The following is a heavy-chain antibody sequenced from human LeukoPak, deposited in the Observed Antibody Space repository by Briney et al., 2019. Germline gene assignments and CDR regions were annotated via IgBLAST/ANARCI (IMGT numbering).Heavy chain of an antibody. CDR2: ISSNGGST. CDR1: GFTFSSYA. CDR3: ASGYDFWSGYWSHSDY. V-gene: IGHV3-64*01. J-gene: IGHJ4*02. Sequence: PGGSLRLSCAASGFTFSSYAMHWVRQAPGKGLEYVSAISSNGGSTYYANSVKGRFTISRDNSKNTLYLQMGSLRAEDMAVYYCASGYDFWSGYWSHSDYWGQGTLVTVSS. D-gene: IGHD3-3*01.